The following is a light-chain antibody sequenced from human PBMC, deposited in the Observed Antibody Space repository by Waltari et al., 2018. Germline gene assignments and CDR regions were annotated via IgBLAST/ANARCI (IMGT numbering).Light chain of an antibody. Sequence: QLVLTQSPSASASLGASVKLTCTLSSGHSSNVVAWLQQRPEKGPRYLRKVNSEGSHSRGDEIPDRFSGSSSGAERYLTISNLQSEDEADYYCQTGGHGTWVFGGGTGLTVV. CDR3: QTGGHGTWV. CDR1: SGHSSNV. J-gene: IGLJ3*02. CDR2: VNSEGSH. V-gene: IGLV4-69*01.